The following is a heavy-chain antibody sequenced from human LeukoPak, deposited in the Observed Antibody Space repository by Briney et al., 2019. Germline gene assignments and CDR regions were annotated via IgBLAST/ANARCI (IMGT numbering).Heavy chain of an antibody. CDR3: AKMISSGYSADFDY. CDR2: ISASSANT. V-gene: IGHV3-23*01. CDR1: GFTFSSYA. Sequence: PGGSLRLSCAASGFTFSSYAMSWVRQAPGKGLEWVSGISASSANTYYADSVEGRFTISRDDSKNTFYLQMNSLRAEDTAVYYCAKMISSGYSADFDYWGQGTLVTVSS. J-gene: IGHJ4*02. D-gene: IGHD3-22*01.